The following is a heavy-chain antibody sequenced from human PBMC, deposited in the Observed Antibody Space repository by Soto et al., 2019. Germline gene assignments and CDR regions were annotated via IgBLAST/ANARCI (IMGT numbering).Heavy chain of an antibody. CDR3: ARDKIPGLFDY. Sequence: PSETLSLTCAVYGGSFSGYYWTWIRQPPGTGLEWIGEINHSGSTNYNPSLKSRVTISVDTSKDQFSLKLTSVTAADTAVYYCARDKIPGLFDYWGRGTLVTVSS. CDR1: GGSFSGYY. D-gene: IGHD2-21*01. CDR2: INHSGST. J-gene: IGHJ4*02. V-gene: IGHV4-34*01.